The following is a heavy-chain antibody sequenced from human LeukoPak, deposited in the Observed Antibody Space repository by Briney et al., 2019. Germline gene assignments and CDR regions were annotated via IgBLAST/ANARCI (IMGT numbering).Heavy chain of an antibody. V-gene: IGHV1-69*01. Sequence: GSSVEASCKASGRTFSSYAISWVRQAPGHGLEWMGGINPFFGTANYAQKFQGRVTITADESTSTAYVELSSLRSEDTAVYYCARDLTPGRYYDSSGSDAFDIWGQGTMVTVSS. J-gene: IGHJ3*02. D-gene: IGHD3-22*01. CDR2: INPFFGTA. CDR3: ARDLTPGRYYDSSGSDAFDI. CDR1: GRTFSSYA.